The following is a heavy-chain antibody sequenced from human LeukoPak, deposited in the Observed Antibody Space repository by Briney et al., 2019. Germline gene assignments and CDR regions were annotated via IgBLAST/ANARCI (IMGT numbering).Heavy chain of an antibody. Sequence: PSETLSLTCTVSGGSISSYYWSWIRQPPGKGLEWIGYIYYSGSTNYNPSLKSRVTISVDTSKNQFSLKLSSVTAADTAVYYCARDGGGYCISTNCKNWFDPWGQGTLVTVSS. V-gene: IGHV4-59*12. CDR3: ARDGGGYCISTNCKNWFDP. J-gene: IGHJ5*02. CDR1: GGSISSYY. CDR2: IYYSGST. D-gene: IGHD2-2*01.